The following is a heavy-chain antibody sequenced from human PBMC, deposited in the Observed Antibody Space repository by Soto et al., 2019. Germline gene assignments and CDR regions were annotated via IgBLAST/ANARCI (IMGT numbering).Heavy chain of an antibody. V-gene: IGHV1-69*12. CDR3: ARARATAGGAGFDY. J-gene: IGHJ4*02. CDR1: GSTFSTYA. D-gene: IGHD5-12*01. CDR2: IIPFFGTA. Sequence: QVQLVQSGAEVKKPGSSVKVSCKASGSTFSTYAISWVRQAPGQGLEWMGGIIPFFGTANYAQRFQGRATITADESTSTADMELSSLRSEDTAVYYCARARATAGGAGFDYWGQGTLVTVSS.